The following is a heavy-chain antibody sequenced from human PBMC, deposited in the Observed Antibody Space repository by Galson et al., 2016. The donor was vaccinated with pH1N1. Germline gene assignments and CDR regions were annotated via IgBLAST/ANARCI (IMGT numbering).Heavy chain of an antibody. CDR3: ARQNDYGDYRGDAFDI. D-gene: IGHD4-17*01. CDR1: GHKFTSSW. J-gene: IGHJ3*02. V-gene: IGHV5-51*01. CDR2: IYLGGSLI. Sequence: QSGAEVKKPGVSLKISCKGSGHKFTSSWIGWVRQMPGNGLEWMGIIYLGGSLIRYRPSFQGQVTISADKSVNIVYLEWGSLKASDTAMYYCARQNDYGDYRGDAFDIWGQGTMVTVSS.